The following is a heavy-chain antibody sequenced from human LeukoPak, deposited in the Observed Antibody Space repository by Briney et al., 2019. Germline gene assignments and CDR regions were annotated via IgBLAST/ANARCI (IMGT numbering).Heavy chain of an antibody. Sequence: GGSLRLSCAASGFTFSDYYMSWIRQAPGKGLEWVGFIRSKAYGGTTEYAASVKGRFTISRDDSKSIAYLQMNSLKTEDTAVYYCTRYPGSSGWYVFDYWGQGTLVTVSS. V-gene: IGHV3-49*03. D-gene: IGHD6-19*01. CDR3: TRYPGSSGWYVFDY. CDR1: GFTFSDYY. CDR2: IRSKAYGGTT. J-gene: IGHJ4*02.